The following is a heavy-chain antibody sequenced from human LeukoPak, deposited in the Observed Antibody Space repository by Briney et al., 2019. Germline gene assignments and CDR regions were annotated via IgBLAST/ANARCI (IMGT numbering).Heavy chain of an antibody. V-gene: IGHV3-53*05. J-gene: IGHJ4*02. CDR3: AKDQWRGIAARPDYFDY. D-gene: IGHD6-6*01. CDR1: GFNVIRNY. CDR2: MYRGGRT. Sequence: GGSLRLSCAASGFNVIRNYMTWVRQAPGKGLEWVSVMYRGGRTYHADSVKGRFTISRDNSKNTLYLQMNSLRAEDTAVYYCAKDQWRGIAARPDYFDYWGQGTLVTVSS.